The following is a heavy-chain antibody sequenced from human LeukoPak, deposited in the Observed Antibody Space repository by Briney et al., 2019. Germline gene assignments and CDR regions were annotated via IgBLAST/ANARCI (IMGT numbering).Heavy chain of an antibody. CDR3: ASRQGLGWHYVN. V-gene: IGHV3-23*01. J-gene: IGHJ4*02. Sequence: GGSLRLSCVDSGFTFSSYAMSWVRQVPGKGLEWVSGISDSGGSTYYADSVKSRFTISRDNSKNTLYLQMNSLRAEDTAVYYCASRQGLGWHYVNWGQGTLVTVSS. CDR2: ISDSGGST. CDR1: GFTFSSYA. D-gene: IGHD3-10*02.